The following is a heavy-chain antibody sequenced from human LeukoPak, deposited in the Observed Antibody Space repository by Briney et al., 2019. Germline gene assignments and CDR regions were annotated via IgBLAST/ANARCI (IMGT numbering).Heavy chain of an antibody. Sequence: GGSLRLSCAASGFTFSSYAMSWVRQAPGKGLEWVSAISGSGGSTYYADSVKGRFTISRDNSKNTLYLQMNSLRADDTAVYYCAKDMKYYGSGSPYYFDYWGQGTLVTVSS. CDR1: GFTFSSYA. V-gene: IGHV3-23*01. J-gene: IGHJ4*02. CDR3: AKDMKYYGSGSPYYFDY. D-gene: IGHD3-10*01. CDR2: ISGSGGST.